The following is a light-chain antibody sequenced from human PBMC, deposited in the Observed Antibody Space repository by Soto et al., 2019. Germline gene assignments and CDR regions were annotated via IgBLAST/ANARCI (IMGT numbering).Light chain of an antibody. V-gene: IGKV1-5*01. CDR2: DAS. J-gene: IGKJ4*02. CDR3: QQYNTYGLT. CDR1: QSVGNS. Sequence: DIVLTQSPGTLSLSSGDRVSITCRASQSVGNSLAWYQQRPGKAPKLLIFDASTLESGVPSKFSGSGSDTEFTFTISSLQPDDSATYYCQQYNTYGLTFGGGTKVDI.